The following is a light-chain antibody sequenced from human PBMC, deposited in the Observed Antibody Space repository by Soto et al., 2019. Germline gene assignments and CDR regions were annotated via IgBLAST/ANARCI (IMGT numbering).Light chain of an antibody. J-gene: IGKJ2*03. CDR2: GAS. CDR3: QQYGTPPPYS. CDR1: QSVSRSL. Sequence: EIVLTQSPGTLSLSPGERATLSCRASQSVSRSLLAWYQQKPGQAPRLLIYGASTRATGIADRFSGSGAGTVFTLTIRRLEPEDFAFYCCQQYGTPPPYSFGGGTRVDIK. V-gene: IGKV3-20*01.